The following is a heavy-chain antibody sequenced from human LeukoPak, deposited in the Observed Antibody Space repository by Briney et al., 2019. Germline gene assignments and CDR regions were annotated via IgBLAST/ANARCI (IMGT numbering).Heavy chain of an antibody. J-gene: IGHJ4*02. CDR1: GGSISSSSYY. V-gene: IGHV4-39*07. Sequence: SETLSLTCTVSGGSISSSSYYWGWIRQPPGKGLEWIGSIYYSGSTYYNPSLKSRVTISVDTSKNQFSLKLSSVTAADTAVYYCASQLDIVVVTEGLRVYWGQGTLVTVSS. CDR2: IYYSGST. CDR3: ASQLDIVVVTEGLRVY. D-gene: IGHD2-2*03.